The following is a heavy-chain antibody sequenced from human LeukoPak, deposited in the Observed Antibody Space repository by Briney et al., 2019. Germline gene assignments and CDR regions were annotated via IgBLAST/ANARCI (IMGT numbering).Heavy chain of an antibody. V-gene: IGHV3-23*01. CDR1: GFTFSSYA. CDR3: AKDFRIGYSAHFDY. Sequence: GGSLRLSCAASGFTFSSYAMSWVRQAPGKGLEWVSAISGSGGTTYYADSVKGRFSISRDNSKNTLYLQMDSLRGEDMAVYYCAKDFRIGYSAHFDYWGQGALVTVSS. D-gene: IGHD2-21*01. J-gene: IGHJ4*02. CDR2: ISGSGGTT.